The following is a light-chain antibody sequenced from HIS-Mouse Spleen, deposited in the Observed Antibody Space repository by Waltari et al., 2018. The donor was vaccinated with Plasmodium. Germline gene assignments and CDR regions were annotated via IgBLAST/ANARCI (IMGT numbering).Light chain of an antibody. CDR3: QQRSNWPPLT. Sequence: EIVLTQSPPTLSFSPGDRATLSCRASQSVSSNLAWYQQKPGQAPRLLIYDASNRATGIPARFSGSGSGTDFTLTISSLEPEDFAVYYCQQRSNWPPLTFGGGTKVEIK. CDR1: QSVSSN. CDR2: DAS. V-gene: IGKV3-11*01. J-gene: IGKJ4*01.